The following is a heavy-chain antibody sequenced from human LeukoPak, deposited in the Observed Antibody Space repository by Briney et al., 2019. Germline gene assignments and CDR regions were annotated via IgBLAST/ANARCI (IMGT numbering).Heavy chain of an antibody. CDR1: GVTFSSYG. V-gene: IGHV3-23*01. D-gene: IGHD3-10*01. J-gene: IGHJ5*02. CDR2: ISSSGSNT. CDR3: AKDSGYYSSGSYYNT. Sequence: GGSLRLSCAASGVTFSSYGMSWVRQAPGKGLEWVSAISSSGSNTYYADSVKGRFTISRDNSKDTLYLQMNSLRAEDTAVYYCAKDSGYYSSGSYYNTWGQGTLVTVSS.